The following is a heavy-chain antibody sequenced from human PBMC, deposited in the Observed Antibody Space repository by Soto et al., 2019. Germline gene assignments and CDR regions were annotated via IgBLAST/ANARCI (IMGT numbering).Heavy chain of an antibody. D-gene: IGHD2-2*01. V-gene: IGHV3-48*01. Sequence: EVQLVESGGGLVQPGGSLRLSCAASGFTFSSYSMNWVRQAPGKGLEWVSYISSSSSTIYYADSVKGRFTISRDNAKNSLYLQMNSLRAEDTAVYYCARDSIVVVPGDYYYYYMEVWGQGTTVTVSS. CDR3: ARDSIVVVPGDYYYYYMEV. CDR2: ISSSSSTI. CDR1: GFTFSSYS. J-gene: IGHJ6*03.